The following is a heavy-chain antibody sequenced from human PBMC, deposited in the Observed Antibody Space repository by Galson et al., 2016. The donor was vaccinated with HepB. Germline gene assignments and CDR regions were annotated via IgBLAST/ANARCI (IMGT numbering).Heavy chain of an antibody. CDR1: GFTFEDYV. CDR3: AKALGGDYFFEH. J-gene: IGHJ4*02. Sequence: SLRLSCAASGFTFEDYVIHWVRQPPGKGLEWVSLVNWDGSATFYTDSVKGRFTISRDNRQNSLYLQMNSLTTEDTAFYFCAKALGGDYFFEHWGQGSLVTVSS. CDR2: VNWDGSAT. D-gene: IGHD3-3*01. V-gene: IGHV3-43D*03.